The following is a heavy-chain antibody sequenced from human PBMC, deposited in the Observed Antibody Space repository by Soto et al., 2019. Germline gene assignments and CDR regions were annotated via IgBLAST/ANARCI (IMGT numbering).Heavy chain of an antibody. CDR2: IYWDGNK. D-gene: IGHD1-26*01. Sequence: QITLKESGPTLVKPTQTLTLSCTFSGFSLSTSGVGVGWIRQPPGKALEWLAVIYWDGNKYYSSSLKSRLTITQDTSKNQVVLTLINMDPVNTATYYCAHRRVQMGFYWGQGTLVTVSS. CDR1: GFSLSTSGVG. V-gene: IGHV2-5*02. J-gene: IGHJ4*02. CDR3: AHRRVQMGFY.